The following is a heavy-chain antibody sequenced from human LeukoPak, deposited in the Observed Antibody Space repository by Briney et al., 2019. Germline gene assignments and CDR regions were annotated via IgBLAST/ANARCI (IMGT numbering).Heavy chain of an antibody. CDR1: GYTFTGYY. CDR2: ISAYNGNT. J-gene: IGHJ4*02. Sequence: GASVKVSCKASGYTFTGYYMHWVRQAPGQGLEWMGWISAYNGNTNYAQKLQGRVTMTTDTSTSTAYMELRSLRSDDTAVYYCARGTLGSSWYLYYFDYWGQGTLVTVSS. CDR3: ARGTLGSSWYLYYFDY. D-gene: IGHD6-13*01. V-gene: IGHV1-18*04.